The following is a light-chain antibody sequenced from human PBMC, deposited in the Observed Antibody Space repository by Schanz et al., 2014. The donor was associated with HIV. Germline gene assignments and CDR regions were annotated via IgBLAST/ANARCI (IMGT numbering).Light chain of an antibody. J-gene: IGLJ3*02. V-gene: IGLV2-23*02. Sequence: QSALTQPASVSGSSGQSITISCTGANSDVGSYNLVSWYQQHPGKAPKLMIFEVSKRPSGVPARFSGSKSGNTASLTVSGLQTDDEADYYCSSKGGGDTLVFGGGTKLTVL. CDR3: SSKGGGDTLV. CDR1: NSDVGSYNL. CDR2: EVS.